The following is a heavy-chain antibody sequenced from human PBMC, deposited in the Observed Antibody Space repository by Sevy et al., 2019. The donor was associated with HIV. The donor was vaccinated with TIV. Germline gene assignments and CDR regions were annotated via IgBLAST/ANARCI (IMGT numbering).Heavy chain of an antibody. CDR1: GYTFSSYG. J-gene: IGHJ6*02. V-gene: IGHV1-18*01. CDR3: AREGYYYRSGTYSPPNYYGMDV. Sequence: ASVKVSCKASGYTFSSYGISWVRQAPGQGLEWMGWISDYNGYTNYAHKFQGRVTMSTETSTRTAYMELRSLSSDDTAVYFCAREGYYYRSGTYSPPNYYGMDVWGQWTAVTASS. CDR2: ISDYNGYT. D-gene: IGHD3-10*01.